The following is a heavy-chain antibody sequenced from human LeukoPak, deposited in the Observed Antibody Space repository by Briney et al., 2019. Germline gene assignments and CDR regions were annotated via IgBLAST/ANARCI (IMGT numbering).Heavy chain of an antibody. CDR2: INWNGGTI. Sequence: PGGSLRLSCAASGFIFDDYDISWVRQAPGKGLEWVAHINWNGGTIGYADSVKGRFTIARDNAKNSLHLQVNSLRAEDTAVYYCVRERFHGSGAPKFDFWGQGTLVTVSS. J-gene: IGHJ4*02. V-gene: IGHV3-20*04. CDR1: GFIFDDYD. CDR3: VRERFHGSGAPKFDF. D-gene: IGHD3-10*01.